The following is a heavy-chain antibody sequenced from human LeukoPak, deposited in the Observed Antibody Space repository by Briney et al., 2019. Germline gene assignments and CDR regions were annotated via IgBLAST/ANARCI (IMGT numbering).Heavy chain of an antibody. Sequence: GGSLRLSCVVSGFTVSSSYMSWVRQAPGEGLEWVSLIYSGGSTYYADSVKGRFTISRDNSKNTLYLQMSSLRAEDTAVYYCARDYYGGNSGDYFDYWGQGTLVTVSS. V-gene: IGHV3-66*01. J-gene: IGHJ4*02. CDR3: ARDYYGGNSGDYFDY. D-gene: IGHD4-23*01. CDR2: IYSGGST. CDR1: GFTVSSSY.